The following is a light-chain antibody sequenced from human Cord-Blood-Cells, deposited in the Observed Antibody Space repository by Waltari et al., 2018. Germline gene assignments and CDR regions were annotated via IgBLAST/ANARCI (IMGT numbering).Light chain of an antibody. J-gene: IGKJ2*01. CDR1: QSVSSSY. CDR2: GAS. V-gene: IGKV3-20*01. CDR3: QQYGSSPPYT. Sequence: EIVLTPSPGTLSLSPGERATLSCRASQSVSSSYLAWYQQKPGQAPRLLIYGASSSATGIPDRFSGSGSGTDFTLTSSRLEPEDFAVYYWQQYGSSPPYTFGQGTKLEIK.